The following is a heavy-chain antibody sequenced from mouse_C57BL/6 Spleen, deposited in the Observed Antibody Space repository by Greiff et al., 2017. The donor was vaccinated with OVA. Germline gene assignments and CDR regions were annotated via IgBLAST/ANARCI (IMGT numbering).Heavy chain of an antibody. D-gene: IGHD3-1*01. CDR2: IDPSDSYT. J-gene: IGHJ2*01. Sequence: VQLQQPGAELVMPGASVKLSCKASGYTFTSYWMHWVKQRPGQGLEWIGEIDPSDSYTNYNQKFKGKSTLTVDKSSSTAYMQLSSLTSEDSAVYCCARRGLLGFDYWGQGTTLTVSS. V-gene: IGHV1-69*01. CDR1: GYTFTSYW. CDR3: ARRGLLGFDY.